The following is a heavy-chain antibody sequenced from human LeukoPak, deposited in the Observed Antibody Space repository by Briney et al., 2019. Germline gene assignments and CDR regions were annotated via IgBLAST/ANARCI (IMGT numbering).Heavy chain of an antibody. CDR2: INHSGSP. D-gene: IGHD4-17*01. J-gene: IGHJ6*03. CDR3: ASLYGAKPYYYYMDV. V-gene: IGHV4-34*01. Sequence: SETLSLTCAVYGGSFSGYYWSWIRQPPGKGLEWIGEINHSGSPNYNPSLKSRVTISVDTSKNQFSLKLSSVTAADTAVYYCASLYGAKPYYYYMDVWGKGTTVTVSS. CDR1: GGSFSGYY.